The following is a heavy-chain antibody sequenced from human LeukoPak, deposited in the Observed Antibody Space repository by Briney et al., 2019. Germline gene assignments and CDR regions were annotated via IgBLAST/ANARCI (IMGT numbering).Heavy chain of an antibody. CDR1: GGSIRSHN. V-gene: IGHV4-4*07. Sequence: ETLFLSSTGSGGSIRSHNWSSTGQPAGAGLDRIGHIYTSGSTNYNPSLKSRVNMSVDTSNNQFSLKLSSVTAADTAVYYCARGVDTAMVSGGYNWFDPWGQGTLVTVSS. J-gene: IGHJ5*02. CDR3: ARGVDTAMVSGGYNWFDP. CDR2: IYTSGST. D-gene: IGHD5-18*01.